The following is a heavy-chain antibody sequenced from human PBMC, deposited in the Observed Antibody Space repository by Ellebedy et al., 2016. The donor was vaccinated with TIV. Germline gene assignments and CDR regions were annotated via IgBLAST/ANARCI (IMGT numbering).Heavy chain of an antibody. D-gene: IGHD3-10*01. V-gene: IGHV3-23*01. CDR1: GFSFSSYA. Sequence: GGSLRLXCVASGFSFSSYAMSWVRLAPGKGLEWVSGVSGSGATTYYADSVEGRFSISRDSSKNTLFLQMNNLTADDTAVYYCATGSPYASGNSRVCWFDPWGQGTLVTVSS. CDR2: VSGSGATT. CDR3: ATGSPYASGNSRVCWFDP. J-gene: IGHJ5*02.